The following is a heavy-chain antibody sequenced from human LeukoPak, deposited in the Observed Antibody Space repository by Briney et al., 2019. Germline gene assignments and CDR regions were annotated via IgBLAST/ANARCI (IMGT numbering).Heavy chain of an antibody. CDR2: IIPIFGTA. CDR3: ARVARFGGRGYSYGYVSWFDP. D-gene: IGHD5-18*01. V-gene: IGHV1-69*01. CDR1: GGTFSSYA. Sequence: SVKVSCKASGGTFSSYAISWVRQAPGQGLEWMGGIIPIFGTANYAQKFQGRVTITADESTSTAYMELSSLRSEDTAVYYCARVARFGGRGYSYGYVSWFDPWGQGTLVTVSS. J-gene: IGHJ5*02.